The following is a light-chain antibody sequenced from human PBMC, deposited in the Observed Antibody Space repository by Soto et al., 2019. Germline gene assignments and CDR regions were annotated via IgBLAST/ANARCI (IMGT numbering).Light chain of an antibody. CDR2: EVS. CDR1: SSDVGGYNY. Sequence: QSALTQPPSASGSPGQSVTFSCTGTSSDVGGYNYVSWYQQHPGKAPKLMIYEVSKRPSGVPDRFSCSKSGNTASLTVSGLQAEDEADYYCCSYAGSNNFVVFGGGTKLTVL. CDR3: CSYAGSNNFVV. J-gene: IGLJ2*01. V-gene: IGLV2-8*01.